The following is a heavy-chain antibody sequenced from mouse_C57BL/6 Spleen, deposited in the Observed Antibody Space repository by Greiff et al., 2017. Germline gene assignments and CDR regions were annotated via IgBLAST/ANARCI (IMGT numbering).Heavy chain of an antibody. CDR3: ARFYYDFDY. CDR2: IYPGSGNT. V-gene: IGHV1-76*01. J-gene: IGHJ2*01. Sequence: QVQLQESGAELVRPGASVKLSCKASGYTFTDYYINWVKQRPGQGLEWIARIYPGSGNTYYNEKFKGKATLTAEKSSSTAYMQLSSLTSEDSAVSFCARFYYDFDYWGQGTTLTVSS. D-gene: IGHD1-1*01. CDR1: GYTFTDYY.